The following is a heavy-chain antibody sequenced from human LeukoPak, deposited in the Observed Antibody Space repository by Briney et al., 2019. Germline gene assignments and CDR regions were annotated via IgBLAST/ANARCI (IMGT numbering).Heavy chain of an antibody. V-gene: IGHV3-30-3*01. CDR1: GFTFSSYA. CDR2: ISYDGSNK. CDR3: AREPGIAAASFDY. J-gene: IGHJ4*02. Sequence: PGGSLRLSCAASGFTFSSYAMHWVRQAPGKGLEWVAVISYDGSNKYYADSVKGRFTISRDNSKNTLYLQMNSLRAEDTAVYYCAREPGIAAASFDYWGQGTLVTVSS. D-gene: IGHD6-25*01.